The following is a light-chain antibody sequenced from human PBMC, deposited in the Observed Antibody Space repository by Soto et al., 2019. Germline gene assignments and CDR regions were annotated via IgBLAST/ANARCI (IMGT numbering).Light chain of an antibody. Sequence: EIVMTQSPATLSVSPGERATLSCRASQSISNKLAWYQHKPGQAPRLLIYDTSTRVAGIPARFTGSGSGTDFTLTISSLQSEDFAVYYCQQYNIWRSISFGKGTRLGIK. CDR1: QSISNK. CDR2: DTS. J-gene: IGKJ5*01. V-gene: IGKV3-15*01. CDR3: QQYNIWRSIS.